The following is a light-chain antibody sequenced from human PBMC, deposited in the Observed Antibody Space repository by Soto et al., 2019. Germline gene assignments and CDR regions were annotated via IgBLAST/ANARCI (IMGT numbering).Light chain of an antibody. J-gene: IGLJ1*01. CDR2: GNS. CDR3: QSYDSSLRGDV. CDR1: SSNIGAGYD. Sequence: QSVLTQPPSVSGAPGQRVTISCTGSSSNIGAGYDVHWYQQLPGTAPKLLIYGNSNRPSVVPDRFSGSKSGTSASLAITGVQAEDEVDYYCQSYDSSLRGDVFGTGTKLTVL. V-gene: IGLV1-40*01.